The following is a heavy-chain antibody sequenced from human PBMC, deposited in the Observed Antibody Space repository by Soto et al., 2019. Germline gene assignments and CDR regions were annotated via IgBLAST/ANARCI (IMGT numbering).Heavy chain of an antibody. CDR2: ISSSSSYI. V-gene: IGHV3-21*01. CDR1: GFTFSSYS. Sequence: GGSLRLSCAASGFTFSSYSMNWVRQAPGKGLEWVSSISSSSSYIYYADSVKGRFTISRDNAKNSLYLQMNSLRAEDTAVYYCARGRYGDYGGDYWGQGTLVTVSS. CDR3: ARGRYGDYGGDY. J-gene: IGHJ4*02. D-gene: IGHD4-17*01.